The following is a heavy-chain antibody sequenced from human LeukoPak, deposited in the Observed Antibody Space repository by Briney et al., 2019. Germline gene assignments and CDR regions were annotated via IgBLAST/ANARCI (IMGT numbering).Heavy chain of an antibody. J-gene: IGHJ6*03. CDR1: GYTFTGYY. D-gene: IGHD2-15*01. CDR2: INPNSGGT. Sequence: ASVKVSCKASGYTFTGYYMHWVRQAPGQGLEWMGWINPNSGGTNYAQKFQGRVTMTRDTSISTAYMELSRLRSDDTAVYYCARAGELYCSGGSCYYYYYMDVWGKGTTVTVSS. CDR3: ARAGELYCSGGSCYYYYYMDV. V-gene: IGHV1-2*02.